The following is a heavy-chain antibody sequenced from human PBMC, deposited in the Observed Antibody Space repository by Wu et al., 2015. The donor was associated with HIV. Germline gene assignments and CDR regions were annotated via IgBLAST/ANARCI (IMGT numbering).Heavy chain of an antibody. Sequence: QVQLLQSGAEVRKPGASVKVSCKVSGYTFTIFNINWVRQISGLGLQWMGWMNPKSGSAGYSQNFQGRVSMTRDTSISTAYLEVNRLASEDTATFYCASSSRDRWSSGLPYWGQGPPRSSSPQ. D-gene: IGHD2-15*01. J-gene: IGHJ1*01. CDR1: GYTFTIFN. V-gene: IGHV1-8*01. CDR3: ASSSRDRWSSGLPY. CDR2: MNPKSGSA.